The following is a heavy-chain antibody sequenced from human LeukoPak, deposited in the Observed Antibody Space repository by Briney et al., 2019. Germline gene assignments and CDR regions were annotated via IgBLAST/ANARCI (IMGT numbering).Heavy chain of an antibody. CDR1: GFASSHYE. D-gene: IGHD2-2*01. V-gene: IGHV3-48*03. CDR2: ISSRGYTI. CDR3: AREDCSSTSCYDPSVSDY. Sequence: PGGSLRLSCAASGFASSHYEMNWVRQAPGKGLEWVSYISSRGYTIYYADSVKGRFTISRDNAKNSLYLQMNSLRAEDTAVYYCAREDCSSTSCYDPSVSDYWGQGTLVTVSS. J-gene: IGHJ4*02.